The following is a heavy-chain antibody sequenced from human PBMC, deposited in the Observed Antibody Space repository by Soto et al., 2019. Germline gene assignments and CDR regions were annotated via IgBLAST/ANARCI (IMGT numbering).Heavy chain of an antibody. D-gene: IGHD4-17*01. V-gene: IGHV3-23*03. Sequence: EVQLLESGGGLVQPGGSLRLSCAASGFTFSNYGMSWVRQAPGKGPEWVSVIYAGGDGTFYADSVKGRFTISRDNSKNTLSLQMNSLRADDTAVYYCAKGYYGDYLFDYWGQGTLVTVSS. CDR2: IYAGGDGT. CDR1: GFTFSNYG. CDR3: AKGYYGDYLFDY. J-gene: IGHJ4*02.